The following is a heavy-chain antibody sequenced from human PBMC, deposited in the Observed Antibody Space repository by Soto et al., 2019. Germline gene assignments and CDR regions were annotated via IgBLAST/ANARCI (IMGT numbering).Heavy chain of an antibody. J-gene: IGHJ3*02. V-gene: IGHV3-66*01. CDR2: IYSGGST. CDR3: ASLGLLWFGELIPKDAFDI. CDR1: GFTVSSNY. Sequence: GGSLRLSCAASGFTVSSNYMSWVRQAPGKGLEWVSVIYSGGSTYYADSVKGRFTISRDNSKNTLYLQMNSLRAEDTAVYYCASLGLLWFGELIPKDAFDIWGQGTMVTVSS. D-gene: IGHD3-10*01.